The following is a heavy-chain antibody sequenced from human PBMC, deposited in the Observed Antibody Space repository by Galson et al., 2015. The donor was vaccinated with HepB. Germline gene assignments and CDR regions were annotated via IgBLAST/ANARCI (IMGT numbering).Heavy chain of an antibody. D-gene: IGHD3-3*01. J-gene: IGHJ4*02. CDR2: IYTSGST. Sequence: SATLSLTCTVSGGSISSYYWSWIRQPAGKGLGWIGRIYTSGSTNYNPPLKSRVTMSVDTSKNQFSLKLSSVTAADTAVYYCARERGGFVLGVVIQTYDFDYWGQGTLVTVSS. CDR1: GGSISSYY. V-gene: IGHV4-4*07. CDR3: ARERGGFVLGVVIQTYDFDY.